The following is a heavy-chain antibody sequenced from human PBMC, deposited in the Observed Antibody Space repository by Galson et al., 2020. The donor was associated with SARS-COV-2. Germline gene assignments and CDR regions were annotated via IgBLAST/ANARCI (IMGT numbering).Heavy chain of an antibody. CDR1: GGPISSDGYS. CDR3: ARDRDEGGAFDI. D-gene: IGHD3-16*01. Sequence: SETLSLTCVVSGGPISSDGYSWTWIRQSPEKGLEWIGDIYYSGRTYYNPSLTSRLTISIDKSKNQFSLRLTSVTAADTAVYYCARDRDEGGAFDIWGQGTKVTVSS. CDR2: IYYSGRT. V-gene: IGHV4-30-4*07. J-gene: IGHJ3*02.